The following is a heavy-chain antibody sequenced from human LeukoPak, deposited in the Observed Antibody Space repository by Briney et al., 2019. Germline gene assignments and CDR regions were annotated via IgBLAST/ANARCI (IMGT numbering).Heavy chain of an antibody. CDR2: IYYSGST. Sequence: SETLSLTCTVSGDSISNYYWNWIRQPPGKGLEWIGYIYYSGSTYYNPSLKSRVTISVDTSKNQFSLKLSSVTAADTAVYYCARSFSSWRRNWFDPWGQGTLVTVSS. CDR3: ARSFSSWRRNWFDP. D-gene: IGHD6-13*01. J-gene: IGHJ5*02. V-gene: IGHV4-59*12. CDR1: GDSISNYY.